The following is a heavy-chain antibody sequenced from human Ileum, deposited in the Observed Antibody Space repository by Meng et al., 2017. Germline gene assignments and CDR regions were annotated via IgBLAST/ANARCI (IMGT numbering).Heavy chain of an antibody. J-gene: IGHJ4*02. CDR1: GGSISSSAYS. V-gene: IGHV4-30-2*01. Sequence: HLQLQESGSGLVTSSHTLSPTCTVSGGSISSSAYSWTWIRQPPGKGLEWIGYIYQVGSTNYNPSLKSRVTIFVDTSKNQFSLKLTSVTAADTAVYYCASSTSGPELNYWGQGTLVTVSS. CDR3: ASSTSGPELNY. CDR2: IYQVGST. D-gene: IGHD2/OR15-2a*01.